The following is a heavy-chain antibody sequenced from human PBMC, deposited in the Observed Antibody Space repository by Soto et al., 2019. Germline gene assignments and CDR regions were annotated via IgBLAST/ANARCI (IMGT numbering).Heavy chain of an antibody. CDR3: ARDPLNYYDSSPNDAFDI. CDR2: ISGGSGST. J-gene: IGHJ3*02. CDR1: GFSFSGYA. V-gene: IGHV3-23*01. Sequence: PGGSLRLSCAASGFSFSGYAVAWVRQAPGKGLEWVSAISGGSGSTYYADSVKGRFTISRDNSKNTLYLQMNSLRAEDTAVYYCARDPLNYYDSSPNDAFDIWGQGTMVTVSS. D-gene: IGHD3-22*01.